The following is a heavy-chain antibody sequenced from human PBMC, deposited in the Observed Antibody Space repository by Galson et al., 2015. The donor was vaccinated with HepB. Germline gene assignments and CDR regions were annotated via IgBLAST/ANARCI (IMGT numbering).Heavy chain of an antibody. D-gene: IGHD3-9*01. CDR1: GYTFTSYG. Sequence: SVKVSCKASGYTFTSYGISWVRQAPGQGLEWMGWISAYNGNTNYAQKLQGRVTMTTDTSTSTAYMELRSLRSDDTAVYYCARDRGYDILTGYPYYYYYGMDVWGQGTTVTVSS. V-gene: IGHV1-18*04. J-gene: IGHJ6*02. CDR3: ARDRGYDILTGYPYYYYYGMDV. CDR2: ISAYNGNT.